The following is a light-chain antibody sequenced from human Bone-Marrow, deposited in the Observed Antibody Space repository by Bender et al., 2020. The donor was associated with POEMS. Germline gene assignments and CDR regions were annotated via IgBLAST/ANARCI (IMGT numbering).Light chain of an antibody. CDR3: QSADSSGTYV. V-gene: IGLV3-25*03. CDR2: KDT. J-gene: IGLJ1*01. CDR1: ALPRQY. Sequence: SYELTQPPSVSVSPGQTAGITCSGDALPRQYGYWYQQKPGQSPVLLIYKDTERPSGIPERFSGSRSGTTVTLTISGVQAEDEADYYCQSADSSGTYVFGTGTKVTVL.